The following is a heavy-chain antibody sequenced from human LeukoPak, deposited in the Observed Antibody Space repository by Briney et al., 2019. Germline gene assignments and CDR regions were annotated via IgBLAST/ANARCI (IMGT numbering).Heavy chain of an antibody. CDR1: GYSISSGYY. D-gene: IGHD5-18*01. V-gene: IGHV4-38-2*01. J-gene: IGHJ4*02. CDR3: ARHHGYPRYFFDY. CDR2: IYHSGST. Sequence: SETLSLTCAVSGYSISSGYYWGWIRQPPGKGLEWIGSIYHSGSTYYNPSLKSRVTISVDTSKNQFSLKVTSVTAADTALYYCARHHGYPRYFFDYWGQGTLVTVSS.